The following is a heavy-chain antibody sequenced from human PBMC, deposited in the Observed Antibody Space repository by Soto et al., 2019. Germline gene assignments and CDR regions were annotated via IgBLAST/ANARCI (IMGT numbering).Heavy chain of an antibody. CDR3: TRYPKRSSSLSWFDP. CDR2: IRIKAYIGTT. J-gene: IGHJ5*02. V-gene: IGHV3-49*03. D-gene: IGHD6-6*01. CDR1: GFTFGDYA. Sequence: GGSLRLSCTASGFTFGDYAMSWFRQAPGKGLEWVGFIRIKAYIGTTEYAASVKVRFTISRDDSKGIAYLKMNSLKTENTAVYYFTRYPKRSSSLSWFDPWRQGTLVTVSS.